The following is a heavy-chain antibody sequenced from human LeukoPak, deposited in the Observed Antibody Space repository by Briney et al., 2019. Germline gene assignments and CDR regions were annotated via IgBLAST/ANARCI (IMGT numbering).Heavy chain of an antibody. CDR2: LSDSGVYT. J-gene: IGHJ4*02. CDR1: GFTFSNYA. CDR3: AKKAHYDACAKYFDY. V-gene: IGHV3-23*01. Sequence: GGSLRLSCAASGFTFSNYAMTWVRQAPGKGLEWVSILSDSGVYTYYADSVKGRFTISRDNSNNMLYLQMNSLRAEDTAVYYCAKKAHYDACAKYFDYWGQGTLVTVSS. D-gene: IGHD5-12*01.